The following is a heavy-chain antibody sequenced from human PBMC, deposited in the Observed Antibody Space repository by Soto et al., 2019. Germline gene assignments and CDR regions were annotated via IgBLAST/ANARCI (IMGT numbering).Heavy chain of an antibody. CDR3: ARASSSSSAAGY. CDR2: IYDSESA. V-gene: IGHV4-31*03. J-gene: IGHJ4*02. CDR1: GESISSGGYY. D-gene: IGHD6-6*01. Sequence: QVQLQESGPGLVNASQTLSLICSVSGESISSGGYYWSWIRHHPGKGLEWIGYIYDSESAYYNPSLKRRVTISMDTSKNHFAMKLSSVTAADTAVYYCARASSSSSAAGYWGQGTLSTVSS.